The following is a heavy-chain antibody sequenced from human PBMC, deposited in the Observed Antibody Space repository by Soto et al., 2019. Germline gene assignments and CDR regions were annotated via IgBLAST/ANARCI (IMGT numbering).Heavy chain of an antibody. CDR3: ERGGSLVAAGNWFDP. J-gene: IGHJ5*02. V-gene: IGHV4-34*01. Sequence: SETLSLTCAVYGGSFSGYYWTWIRQPPGKGLEWIGEINHSGSTNYNPSLKSRVTISVVTSKNQFSLKLTSVTAADTALYSCERGGSLVAAGNWFDPWGQGSLVTVSS. CDR2: INHSGST. CDR1: GGSFSGYY. D-gene: IGHD6-13*01.